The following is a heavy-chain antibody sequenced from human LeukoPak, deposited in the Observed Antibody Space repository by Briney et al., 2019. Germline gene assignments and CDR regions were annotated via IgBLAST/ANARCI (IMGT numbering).Heavy chain of an antibody. D-gene: IGHD2-2*01. V-gene: IGHV3-9*01. CDR2: ISWNSGSI. CDR1: GFTFDDYA. Sequence: GGSLRLSCAASGFTFDDYAMHWVRQAPGKGLEWVSGISWNSGSIGYADSVKGRFTISRDNAKNSLYLQMSSLRAEDTALYYCAKDGGSSTSLDYWGQGTLVTVSS. CDR3: AKDGGSSTSLDY. J-gene: IGHJ4*02.